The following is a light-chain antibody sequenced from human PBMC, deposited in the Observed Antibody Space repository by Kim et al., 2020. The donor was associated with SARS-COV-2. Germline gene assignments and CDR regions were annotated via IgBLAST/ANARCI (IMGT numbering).Light chain of an antibody. J-gene: IGKJ1*01. Sequence: DIQMTQSPSSLSASVGDRVTITCRTSQGIRSDLGWYQQKPGKAPKRLIYAASSLQSGVPSRFSGSGSGTEFTLTISSLQPGDFATYYCLQHNSYPRTFGQGTKVDIK. CDR1: QGIRSD. CDR2: AAS. CDR3: LQHNSYPRT. V-gene: IGKV1-17*01.